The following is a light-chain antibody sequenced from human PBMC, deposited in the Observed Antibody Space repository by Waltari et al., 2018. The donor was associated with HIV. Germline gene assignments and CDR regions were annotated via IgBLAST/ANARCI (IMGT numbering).Light chain of an antibody. J-gene: IGLJ2*01. CDR3: QAWDSSTLV. Sequence: SYELTQPPSVSVSPGQTARITCSGDTLGDRFTSWYQQKPGQSPVLVIYGDNKRPSGIPERFSGSNSRNTVTLTISGTQAMDEADYYCQAWDSSTLVFAGGTKLTVL. V-gene: IGLV3-1*01. CDR2: GDN. CDR1: TLGDRF.